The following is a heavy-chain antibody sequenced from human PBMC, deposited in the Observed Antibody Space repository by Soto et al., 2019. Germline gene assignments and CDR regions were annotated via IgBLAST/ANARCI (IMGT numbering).Heavy chain of an antibody. CDR2: TRNKANSYTT. V-gene: IGHV3-72*01. CDR1: GFTFSDHY. CDR3: ATGIAAAGTRGYFDY. Sequence: GGSLRLSCAASGFTFSDHYMDWVRQAPGKGLEWVGRTRNKANSYTTEYAASVKGRFTISRDDSKNSLYLQMNSLKTEDTAVYYCATGIAAAGTRGYFDYWGQGTLVTVSS. D-gene: IGHD6-13*01. J-gene: IGHJ4*02.